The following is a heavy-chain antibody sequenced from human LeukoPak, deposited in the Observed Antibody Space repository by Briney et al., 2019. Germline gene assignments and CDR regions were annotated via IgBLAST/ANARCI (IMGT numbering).Heavy chain of an antibody. CDR2: INPFPGIA. CDR1: GYTFTSYG. CDR3: ARDCSSSWYLSRYYYYYYMDV. J-gene: IGHJ6*03. Sequence: ASVKVSCKASGYTFTSYGISWVRQAPGQGLEWMGGINPFPGIANYAQKLQGRVTMTTDKSTSTAYMELRSLRSDDTAVYYCARDCSSSWYLSRYYYYYYMDVWGKGTTVTVFS. D-gene: IGHD6-13*01. V-gene: IGHV1-18*01.